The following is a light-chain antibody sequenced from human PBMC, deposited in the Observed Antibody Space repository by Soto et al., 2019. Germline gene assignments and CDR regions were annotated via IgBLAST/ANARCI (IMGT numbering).Light chain of an antibody. CDR1: QGISNW. Sequence: DIQMTQSPSTLSASVGDRVTITCRASQGISNWLAWYQQKPGKAPKLVIYKASTLDSGVPSRFSGSGSGTAFTLTISSLQPDEFATYYCQQYDSYWTFGQGTKVQVK. V-gene: IGKV1-5*03. CDR3: QQYDSYWT. CDR2: KAS. J-gene: IGKJ1*01.